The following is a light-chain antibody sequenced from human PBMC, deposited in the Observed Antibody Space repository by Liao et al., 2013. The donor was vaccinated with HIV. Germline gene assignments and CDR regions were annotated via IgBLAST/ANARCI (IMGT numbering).Light chain of an antibody. CDR1: KLGDKY. CDR2: QDS. CDR3: QVWDSSSDHEV. V-gene: IGLV3-1*01. J-gene: IGLJ2*01. Sequence: SYELTQPPSVSVSPGQTASITCSGDKLGDKYACWYQQKPGQSPVLVIYQDSKRPSGIPERFSGSNSGNTATLTISRVEAGDEADYYCQVWDSSSDHEVFGGGTKLTRP.